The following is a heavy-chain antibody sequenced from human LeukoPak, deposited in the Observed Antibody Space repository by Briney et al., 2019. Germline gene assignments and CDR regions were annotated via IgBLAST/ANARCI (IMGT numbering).Heavy chain of an antibody. Sequence: GGSLRLSCAASGFTFSTYWMSWVRQAPGKGLEWLANIKQDGSIKYYVDSVKGRFTISKDNAKNSLYLQLNSLRAGDTAVYYCATTIRDSPWDYWGQGTLVTVSS. CDR2: IKQDGSIK. J-gene: IGHJ4*02. V-gene: IGHV3-7*01. CDR1: GFTFSTYW. CDR3: ATTIRDSPWDY. D-gene: IGHD5-12*01.